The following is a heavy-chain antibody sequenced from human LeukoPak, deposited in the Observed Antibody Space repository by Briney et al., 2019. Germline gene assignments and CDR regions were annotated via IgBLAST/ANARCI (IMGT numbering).Heavy chain of an antibody. V-gene: IGHV4-59*01. Sequence: SETLSLTCTVSGGSISSYYWSWLRQPPGKGLEWIGYIYYSGSTNYNPSLKSRVTISVDTSKNQFSLKLSSVTAADTAVYYCARDLYGTGFVDYWGQGTLVTVSS. CDR1: GGSISSYY. CDR2: IYYSGST. CDR3: ARDLYGTGFVDY. J-gene: IGHJ4*02. D-gene: IGHD3-16*01.